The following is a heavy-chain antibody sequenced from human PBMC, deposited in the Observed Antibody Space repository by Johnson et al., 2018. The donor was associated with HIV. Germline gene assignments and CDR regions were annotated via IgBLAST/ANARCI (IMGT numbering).Heavy chain of an antibody. D-gene: IGHD6-13*01. CDR2: ISYEGSNN. CDR3: AKCPSVSTCDAFDI. Sequence: QVQLVESGGGVVQPGRPLRLSCAASGFTFSSYAMHWVRQAPGKGLEWVEVISYEGSNNNYADSVTGRFTISRDNSKNTLYLQMNSLRAEDTAVYYCAKCPSVSTCDAFDIWGQGTMVTVPS. V-gene: IGHV3-30-3*02. J-gene: IGHJ3*02. CDR1: GFTFSSYA.